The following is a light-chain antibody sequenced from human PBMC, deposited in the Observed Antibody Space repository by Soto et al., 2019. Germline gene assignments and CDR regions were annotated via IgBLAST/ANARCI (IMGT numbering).Light chain of an antibody. J-gene: IGKJ1*01. Sequence: DIHMTQSPSTLSASVGYIFTITCRASQTITRWMAWYQKKPGKAPKLLIYKSSILENGVPSRFSGGGSGTEFTLTISSLQPDDFATYYCHQYGAFGQGTKVDIK. CDR3: HQYGA. CDR1: QTITRW. V-gene: IGKV1-5*03. CDR2: KSS.